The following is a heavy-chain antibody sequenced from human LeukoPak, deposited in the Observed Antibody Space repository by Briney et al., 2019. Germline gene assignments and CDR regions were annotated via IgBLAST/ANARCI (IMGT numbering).Heavy chain of an antibody. CDR1: GGSISSSSYY. J-gene: IGHJ6*03. CDR3: ARAYGPRYYYYMDV. Sequence: SETLSLTCTVSGGSISSSSYYWGWIRQPPGKGLEWIGSIYYSGSTYYNPSLKSRVTISVDTSKNQFSLKLSSVTAADTAVYYCARAYGPRYYYYMDVWDKGTTVTVSS. V-gene: IGHV4-39*07. D-gene: IGHD3-10*01. CDR2: IYYSGST.